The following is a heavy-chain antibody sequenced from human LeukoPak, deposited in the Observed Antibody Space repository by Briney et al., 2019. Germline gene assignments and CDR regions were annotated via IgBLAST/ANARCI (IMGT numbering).Heavy chain of an antibody. Sequence: GGSLRLSCAAPGFTFSSYAMSWVRQAPGKGLEWVSAISGSGGSTYYADSVKGRFTISRDNSKNTLYLQMNSLRAEDTAVYYCAKAGSYSYGYFDYWGQGTLVTVSS. CDR3: AKAGSYSYGYFDY. CDR2: ISGSGGST. V-gene: IGHV3-23*01. CDR1: GFTFSSYA. D-gene: IGHD5-18*01. J-gene: IGHJ4*02.